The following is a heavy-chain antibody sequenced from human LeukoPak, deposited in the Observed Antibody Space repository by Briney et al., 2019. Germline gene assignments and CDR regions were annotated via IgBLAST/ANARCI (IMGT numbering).Heavy chain of an antibody. CDR1: GFTFSSYG. CDR3: AKDPIAVAGNNYYGMDV. Sequence: PGGSLRLSCAASGFTFSSYGMHWVRQAPGKGLEWVSVISYDGINKYYADSVKDRFTISRDNSKNTLYLQMNSLRAEDTAVYYCAKDPIAVAGNNYYGMDVWGQGTTVTVSS. D-gene: IGHD6-19*01. J-gene: IGHJ6*02. CDR2: ISYDGINK. V-gene: IGHV3-30*18.